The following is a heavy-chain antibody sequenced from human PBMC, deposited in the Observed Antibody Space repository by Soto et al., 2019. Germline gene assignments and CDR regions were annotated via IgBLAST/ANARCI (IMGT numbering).Heavy chain of an antibody. CDR1: GGTFSSYA. V-gene: IGHV1-69*01. CDR2: IIPISGTA. Sequence: QVQLVQSGAEVKKPGSSVKVSCKASGGTFSSYAISWVRQAPGQGLEWMGGIIPISGTANYAQKFRGRVTITADESTSTAYMELRSLRSEDTAVYYCARSQGSSTSLEIYYYYYYGMDVWGQGTTVTVSS. D-gene: IGHD2-2*01. CDR3: ARSQGSSTSLEIYYYYYYGMDV. J-gene: IGHJ6*02.